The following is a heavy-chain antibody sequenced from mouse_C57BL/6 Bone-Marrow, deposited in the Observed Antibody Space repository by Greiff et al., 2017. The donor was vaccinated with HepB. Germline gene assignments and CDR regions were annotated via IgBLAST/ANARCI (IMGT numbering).Heavy chain of an antibody. CDR1: GFTFSDYG. J-gene: IGHJ4*01. CDR2: ISSGSSTI. CDR3: AKTNWDVGAMDY. D-gene: IGHD4-1*01. Sequence: EVKVVESGGGLVKPGGSLKLSCAASGFTFSDYGMHWVRQAPEKGLEWVAYISSGSSTIYYADTVKGRFPISRDNAKNTLFLQMTSLRSEDTAMYYCAKTNWDVGAMDYWGQGTSVTVSS. V-gene: IGHV5-17*01.